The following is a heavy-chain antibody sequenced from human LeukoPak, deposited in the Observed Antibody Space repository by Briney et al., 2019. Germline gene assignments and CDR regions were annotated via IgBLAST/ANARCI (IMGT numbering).Heavy chain of an antibody. V-gene: IGHV3-11*01. D-gene: IGHD2-2*01. J-gene: IGHJ5*02. CDR1: GFTFSDYY. CDR3: ASEYSNTRVPAAPPWFDP. Sequence: GGSLRLSCAASGFTFSDYYMSWIRQAPGKGLESVSYISSSGSTIYYADSVKGRFTISRDNAKNSLYLQMNSLRAEDTAVYYCASEYSNTRVPAAPPWFDPWGQGTLVTVSS. CDR2: ISSSGSTI.